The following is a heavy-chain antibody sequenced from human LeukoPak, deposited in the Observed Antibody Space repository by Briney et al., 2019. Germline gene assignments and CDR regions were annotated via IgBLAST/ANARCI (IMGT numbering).Heavy chain of an antibody. V-gene: IGHV4-30-2*01. CDR1: GGSISGGGYY. CDR2: IYHSGGT. J-gene: IGHJ5*02. D-gene: IGHD1-1*01. Sequence: PSETLSLTCTVSGGSISGGGYYWSWIRQPPGKGLEWIGYIYHSGGTYYNPSLKSRVSMSVDKSKNQFSLKLSSVTAADTAVYYCARTGTDIWFDPRGQGTLVTVSS. CDR3: ARTGTDIWFDP.